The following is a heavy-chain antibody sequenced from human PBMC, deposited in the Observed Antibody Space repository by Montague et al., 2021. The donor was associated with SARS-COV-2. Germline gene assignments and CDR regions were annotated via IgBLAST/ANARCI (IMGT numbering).Heavy chain of an antibody. CDR1: GGSINSYY. V-gene: IGHV4-59*01. CDR2: IYYSGST. Sequence: SETLSLTCAVSGGSINSYYWSWIRQPPGKGLEWIGYIYYSGSTIYNPSLKSRVTISIDTSKNQFSLKLNSMTAADTAVYYCAGRPTPSYSSGWYLFYYAMDVWGQGTTVTVSS. D-gene: IGHD6-19*01. J-gene: IGHJ6*02. CDR3: AGRPTPSYSSGWYLFYYAMDV.